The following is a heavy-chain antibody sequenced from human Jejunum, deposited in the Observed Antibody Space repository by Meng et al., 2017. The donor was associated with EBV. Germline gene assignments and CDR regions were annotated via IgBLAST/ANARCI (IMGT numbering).Heavy chain of an antibody. Sequence: VALQAWGPGRVKPSGTLSLTCTVSGDSVSSGSHYWSWIRQPPGKRLEWIGYVYYSGTTNYNPSLKSRVTMSVDTSKNQFSLNLTSVTAADTAMYYCARDLYSHSSAGFDFWGRGTLVTVSS. D-gene: IGHD6-6*01. CDR2: VYYSGTT. V-gene: IGHV4-61*01. CDR1: GDSVSSGSHY. J-gene: IGHJ4*02. CDR3: ARDLYSHSSAGFDF.